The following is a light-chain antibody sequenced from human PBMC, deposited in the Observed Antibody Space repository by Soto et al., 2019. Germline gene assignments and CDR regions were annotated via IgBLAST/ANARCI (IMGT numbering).Light chain of an antibody. CDR3: QQYGSSPLYT. Sequence: EIVLTQSPGTLSLSPGERATLSCRASQSVSSSYLAWYQQKPGQAPRLLIYGASSRATGIPDRFSGSGSGTDFNLTISRLEAEDFAVYYCQQYGSSPLYTFGQGTKLEIK. V-gene: IGKV3-20*01. J-gene: IGKJ2*01. CDR2: GAS. CDR1: QSVSSSY.